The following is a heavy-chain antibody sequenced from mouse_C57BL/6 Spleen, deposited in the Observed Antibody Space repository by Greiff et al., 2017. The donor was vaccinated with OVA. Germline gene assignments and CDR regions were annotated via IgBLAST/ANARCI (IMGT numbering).Heavy chain of an antibody. CDR1: GFSLTSYG. CDR2: IWSGGST. J-gene: IGHJ4*01. Sequence: QVQLQQSGPGLVQPSQSLSITCTVSGFSLTSYGVHWVRQPPGKGLEWLGVIWSGGSTDYNAAFITRLSIIKENTTSQVFFKMNSLQAADNATFYCAKTHITTVVATGMDYWGQGTTVTVSS. V-gene: IGHV2-4*01. D-gene: IGHD1-1*01. CDR3: AKTHITTVVATGMDY.